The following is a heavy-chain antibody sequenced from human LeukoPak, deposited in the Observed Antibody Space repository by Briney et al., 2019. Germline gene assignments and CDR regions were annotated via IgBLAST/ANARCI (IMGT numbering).Heavy chain of an antibody. Sequence: TGGSLRLSCAASGFTVSSNYMSWVRQAPGKGLEWVSVIYSGGSTYYTDSVKGRFTISRDNSKNTLYLQMNSLRAADTAVYYCARDLLTYDFWSGYGYWGQGTLVTVSS. CDR1: GFTVSSNY. D-gene: IGHD3-3*01. CDR3: ARDLLTYDFWSGYGY. V-gene: IGHV3-66*02. CDR2: IYSGGST. J-gene: IGHJ4*02.